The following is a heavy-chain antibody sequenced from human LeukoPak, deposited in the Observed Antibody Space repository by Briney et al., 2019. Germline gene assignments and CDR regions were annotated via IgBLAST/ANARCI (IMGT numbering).Heavy chain of an antibody. Sequence: PGGSLRLSCAASGFTFSTYGMNWVRQAPGKGLEWVSSISGIGGSTYYADSVRGRFTISRDNSKNTLYLQMNSLRAEDTAVYYCAKCVILTGRYMDVWGKGTTVTISS. CDR2: ISGIGGST. V-gene: IGHV3-23*01. CDR1: GFTFSTYG. CDR3: AKCVILTGRYMDV. J-gene: IGHJ6*03. D-gene: IGHD3-9*01.